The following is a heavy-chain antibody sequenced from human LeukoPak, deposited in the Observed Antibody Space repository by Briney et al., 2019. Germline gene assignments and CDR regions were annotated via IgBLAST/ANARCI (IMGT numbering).Heavy chain of an antibody. D-gene: IGHD3-3*01. CDR3: AKVGSYDFWSGYDY. J-gene: IGHJ4*02. Sequence: GGSLRLSCAASGFTFSSYAMSWVRQAPAKGLEWVSAISGSGGSTYYADSVKGRFTISRDNSKNTLYLQMNSLRAEDTAVYYCAKVGSYDFWSGYDYWGQGTLVTVSS. CDR1: GFTFSSYA. V-gene: IGHV3-23*01. CDR2: ISGSGGST.